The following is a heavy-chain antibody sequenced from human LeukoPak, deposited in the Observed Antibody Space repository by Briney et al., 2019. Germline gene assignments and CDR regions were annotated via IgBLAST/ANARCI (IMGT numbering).Heavy chain of an antibody. J-gene: IGHJ4*02. CDR1: NYTFTSFG. CDR3: ARRSGTFSDFDY. V-gene: IGHV1-18*01. Sequence: ASVKVSCKASNYTFTSFGITWVRQAPGQGLEYMGWITTDNDNTNYAQKFQGRVTMTTDTSTSTAHMELRSLTSDDTAVYYCARRSGTFSDFDYWGQGTLVTVSS. D-gene: IGHD1-26*01. CDR2: ITTDNDNT.